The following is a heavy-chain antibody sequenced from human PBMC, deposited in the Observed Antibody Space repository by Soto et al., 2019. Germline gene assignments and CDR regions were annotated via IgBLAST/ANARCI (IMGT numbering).Heavy chain of an antibody. CDR2: IDPSDSYT. CDR3: ARHIAVAGPEYYYYGMDV. V-gene: IGHV5-10-1*01. CDR1: GYSFTSYW. D-gene: IGHD6-19*01. J-gene: IGHJ6*02. Sequence: GESLKISCKGSGYSFTSYWISWVRQMPGKGLEWMGRIDPSDSYTNYSPSFQGHVTISADKSISTAYLQWSSLKASDTAMYYCARHIAVAGPEYYYYGMDVWGQGTTVTVSS.